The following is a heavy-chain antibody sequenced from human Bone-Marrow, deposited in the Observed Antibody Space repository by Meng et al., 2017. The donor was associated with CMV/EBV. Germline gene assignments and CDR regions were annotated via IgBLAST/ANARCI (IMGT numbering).Heavy chain of an antibody. J-gene: IGHJ5*02. CDR3: ARARGAYYDFWSGYYTSNWNYGWFDP. D-gene: IGHD3-3*01. CDR2: IGGVTTNET. Sequence: GSLKISCAASGFTFSSHAMTWVRQAPGKGLEWVSVIGGVTTNETHYADSVKGRFTISRDNSKNTLYLQMNSLRVEDTAVYYCARARGAYYDFWSGYYTSNWNYGWFDPWGQGTLVTVSS. V-gene: IGHV3-23*01. CDR1: GFTFSSHA.